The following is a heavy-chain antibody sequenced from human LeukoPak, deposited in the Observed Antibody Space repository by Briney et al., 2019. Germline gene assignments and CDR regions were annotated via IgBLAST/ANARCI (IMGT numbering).Heavy chain of an antibody. Sequence: GASVKVSCKAAGYTFTGYYMHRVRQAPGQGLEWMGWINPNSGGTNYAQKFQGRFTMTRDTSISTAYMELSRLRSDDTAVYYCARDEWLQLDYWGQGTLVTVSS. J-gene: IGHJ4*02. D-gene: IGHD5-24*01. CDR2: INPNSGGT. CDR3: ARDEWLQLDY. CDR1: GYTFTGYY. V-gene: IGHV1-2*02.